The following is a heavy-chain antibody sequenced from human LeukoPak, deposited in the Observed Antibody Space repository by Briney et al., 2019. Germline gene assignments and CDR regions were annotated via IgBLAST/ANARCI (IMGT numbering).Heavy chain of an antibody. CDR3: ARRLYDSSGANWYFDL. V-gene: IGHV4-39*01. CDR1: GGSISSSSYY. Sequence: PSETLSLTCTVSGGSISSSSYYWVWIRQPPGKGLEWIGSIHYSGTTYYNPSLKSRVTISVDTSKNQFSLKLSSVTAADTAVYYCARRLYDSSGANWYFDLWGRGTLVTVSS. CDR2: IHYSGTT. J-gene: IGHJ2*01. D-gene: IGHD3-22*01.